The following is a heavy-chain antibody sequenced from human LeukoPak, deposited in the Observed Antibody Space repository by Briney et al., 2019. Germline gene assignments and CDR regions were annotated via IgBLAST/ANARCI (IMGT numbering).Heavy chain of an antibody. CDR3: ARGGGTTRDAFDI. V-gene: IGHV4-30-2*01. J-gene: IGHJ3*02. Sequence: SQTLSLTCAVSGGSISSGGYSWSWIRQPPGKGLEWIGYIYHGGSTYYNPSLKSRVTISVDRSKNQFSLKLSSVTAADTAVYYCARGGGTTRDAFDIWGQGTMVTVSS. CDR2: IYHGGST. D-gene: IGHD2/OR15-2a*01. CDR1: GGSISSGGYS.